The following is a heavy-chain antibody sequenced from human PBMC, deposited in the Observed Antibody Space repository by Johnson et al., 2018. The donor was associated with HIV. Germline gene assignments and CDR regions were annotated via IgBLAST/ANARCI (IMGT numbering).Heavy chain of an antibody. D-gene: IGHD5-24*01. CDR2: LWSGGNT. CDR1: GFTVSYNY. Sequence: VQLVESGGGVVQPGGSLRLSCAASGFTVSYNYMNWVRQAPGKGLEWVSVLWSGGNTWYAGSVTGRFTISRDNSKNTLYLQMNSLRAEDTAVYYCARACRDGYTCDVYDIWGLGTMVTVS. CDR3: ARACRDGYTCDVYDI. J-gene: IGHJ3*02. V-gene: IGHV3-66*01.